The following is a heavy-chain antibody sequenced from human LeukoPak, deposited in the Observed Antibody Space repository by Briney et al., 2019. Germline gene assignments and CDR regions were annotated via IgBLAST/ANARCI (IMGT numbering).Heavy chain of an antibody. J-gene: IGHJ4*02. D-gene: IGHD3-22*01. CDR2: ISSSSSTI. CDR1: GFTFSSYS. CDR3: ARDLYRIVVVPHYFDY. Sequence: PGGSLRLSCAASGFTFSSYSMNWVRQAPGKGLEWVSYISSSSSTIYYADSVKGRFTISRDNAKNSLYLQMNSLRAEDTAVYYCARDLYRIVVVPHYFDYWGQGTLATVSS. V-gene: IGHV3-48*01.